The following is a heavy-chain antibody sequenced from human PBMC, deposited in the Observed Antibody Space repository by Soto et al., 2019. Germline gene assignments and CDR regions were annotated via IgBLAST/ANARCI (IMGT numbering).Heavy chain of an antibody. Sequence: ASVNVSFKSSGYTFTRCYIHWVRRAPGQGLECMGWINPNSGGTNYAQKFQGRVTMTRDTSISTAYMELSRLRSDDTAVYYCARGPSAYDYVWGSYWVYWGQGTLVTVSS. V-gene: IGHV1-2*02. J-gene: IGHJ4*02. D-gene: IGHD3-16*01. CDR2: INPNSGGT. CDR1: GYTFTRCY. CDR3: ARGPSAYDYVWGSYWVY.